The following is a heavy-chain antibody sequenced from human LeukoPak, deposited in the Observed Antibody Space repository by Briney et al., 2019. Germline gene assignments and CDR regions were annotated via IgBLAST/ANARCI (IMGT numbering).Heavy chain of an antibody. D-gene: IGHD2-2*01. V-gene: IGHV3-7*01. CDR3: ARVPGSTSYAFDI. J-gene: IGHJ3*02. CDR1: GFTFSSYW. CDR2: IKQDGSEK. Sequence: GGSLRLSCAASGFTFSSYWMSWVRQAPGKGLEWVANIKQDGSEKYYVDSVKGRFTISRDNAKNSLYLQMNSLRAEDMAVYYCARVPGSTSYAFDIWGQGTMVTVSS.